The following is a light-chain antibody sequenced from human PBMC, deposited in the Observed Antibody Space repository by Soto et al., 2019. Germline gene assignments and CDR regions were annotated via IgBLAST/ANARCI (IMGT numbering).Light chain of an antibody. Sequence: QSVLTQPPSVSGAPGQRVTISCTGSSSNIGAGHDVHWYQQLPGTAPKLLIYGNGNRPSGVPDRFSGSKSGTSASLAITGLQADDEADYYCASYTSSSTSVIFGRGTKLTVL. CDR3: ASYTSSSTSVI. CDR1: SSNIGAGHD. J-gene: IGLJ2*01. V-gene: IGLV1-40*01. CDR2: GNG.